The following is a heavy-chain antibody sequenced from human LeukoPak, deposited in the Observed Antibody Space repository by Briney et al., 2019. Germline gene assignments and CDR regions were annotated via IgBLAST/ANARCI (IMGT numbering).Heavy chain of an antibody. J-gene: IGHJ5*02. V-gene: IGHV3-23*01. Sequence: GGALRLSCAASGFTFSSYAMSGVRQAPGKGRQWVSAISGSGGSTYYADSVKGRFTISRDNSKNTLYLQMNSLRAEDTAVYYCAKGPAATKHNWFDPWGQGTLVTVSS. CDR3: AKGPAATKHNWFDP. CDR1: GFTFSSYA. D-gene: IGHD2-8*01. CDR2: ISGSGGST.